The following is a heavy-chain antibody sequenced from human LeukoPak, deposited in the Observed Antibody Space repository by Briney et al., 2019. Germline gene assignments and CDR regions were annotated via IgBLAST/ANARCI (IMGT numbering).Heavy chain of an antibody. CDR1: GFTLSSYV. CDR3: ARSYCADECFPYYLDY. Sequence: GGSLRLSCAASGFTLSSYVMTWVRQAPGKGLEWVSALSRSSDSTFYAGSVKGRFTVSRDNSKNTLYLQMNSLRVEDTAIYYCARSYCADECFPYYLDYWGQGTLVTVSS. D-gene: IGHD2-21*01. J-gene: IGHJ4*02. CDR2: LSRSSDST. V-gene: IGHV3-23*01.